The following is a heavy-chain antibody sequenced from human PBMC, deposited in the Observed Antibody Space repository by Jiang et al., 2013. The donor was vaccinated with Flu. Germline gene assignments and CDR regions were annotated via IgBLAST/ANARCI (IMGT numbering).Heavy chain of an antibody. Sequence: LLKPSETLSLTCALSGGSFSGYYWAWVRQTPGKGLEWIGDINDSGTTDYNPSLKSRVTISVATSNSQFSLRLTSVSAADTGVYYCARDFRGYYDSDGHYPYAYGMDVWGQGATVTVSS. CDR1: GGSFSGYY. J-gene: IGHJ6*02. CDR2: INDSGTT. CDR3: ARDFRGYYDSDGHYPYAYGMDV. D-gene: IGHD3-22*01. V-gene: IGHV4-34*01.